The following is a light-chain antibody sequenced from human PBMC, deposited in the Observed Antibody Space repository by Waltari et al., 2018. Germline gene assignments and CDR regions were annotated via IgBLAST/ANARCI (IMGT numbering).Light chain of an antibody. CDR3: QQFDNFPVT. Sequence: DIQMTQSPSSLSAFVGDTVTITCQASQDISNYLNWYQQKPGKAPKLLIYDASHLEAGAPSRFSGSGYGADFTFSINGLHPEDIATYYCQQFDNFPVTFGQGTRLEIK. J-gene: IGKJ5*01. CDR2: DAS. CDR1: QDISNY. V-gene: IGKV1-33*01.